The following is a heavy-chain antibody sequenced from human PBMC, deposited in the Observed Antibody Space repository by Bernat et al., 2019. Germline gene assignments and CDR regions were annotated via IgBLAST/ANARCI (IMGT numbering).Heavy chain of an antibody. CDR2: FYNRGSP. Sequence: QLHLQESGPGLVKPSETLSLTCAVSGDSISSTSYYWGWVRQPPGKGLEWIGSFYNRGSPYYNPSLKSRVTISVDTSRSQFSLKLSSVTAADTAVYYGARRIRAAAGLYYFDYWGQGILVTVSS. J-gene: IGHJ4*02. CDR1: GDSISSTSYY. V-gene: IGHV4-39*01. CDR3: ARRIRAAAGLYYFDY. D-gene: IGHD6-13*01.